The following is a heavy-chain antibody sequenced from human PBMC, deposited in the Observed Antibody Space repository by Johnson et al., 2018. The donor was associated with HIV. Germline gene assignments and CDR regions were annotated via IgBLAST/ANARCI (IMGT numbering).Heavy chain of an antibody. D-gene: IGHD1-1*01. CDR2: ISGSGGST. J-gene: IGHJ3*02. CDR1: GFTFRSYG. Sequence: QVQLVESGGGVVQPGGSLRLSCAASGFTFRSYGMHWVRQAPGKGLAWVSAISGSGGSTYYADSVKGRFTISRDNSKNTLYLQMNSLRAEDTAVYYCARAYNYPIWGQGTMLTVSS. V-gene: IGHV3-NL1*01. CDR3: ARAYNYPI.